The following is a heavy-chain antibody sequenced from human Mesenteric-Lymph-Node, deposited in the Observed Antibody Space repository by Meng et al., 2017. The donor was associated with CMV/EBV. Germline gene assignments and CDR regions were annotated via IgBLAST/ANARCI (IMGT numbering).Heavy chain of an antibody. Sequence: GESLKISCAASGFTFSNYHMNWVRQAPGKGLEWVSSITSSSSYIYYADSVKGRFTISRGNAKNSLYLQMNSLRAEDTAVYYCARDSPSSAYYDFNFDYWGQGTLVTVSS. CDR1: GFTFSNYH. V-gene: IGHV3-21*01. CDR3: ARDSPSSAYYDFNFDY. CDR2: ITSSSSYI. D-gene: IGHD3-3*01. J-gene: IGHJ4*02.